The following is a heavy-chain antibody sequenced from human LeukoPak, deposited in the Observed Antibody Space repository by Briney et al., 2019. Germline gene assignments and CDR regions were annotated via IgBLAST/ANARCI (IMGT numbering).Heavy chain of an antibody. CDR3: ARDPVTTRFDP. CDR1: GGTFSSYA. J-gene: IGHJ5*02. V-gene: IGHV1-69*04. Sequence: GASVKVSCKASGGTFSSYAINWVRLAPGQGLEWMGRIIPIFGIANYAQKFQGRVTITADKSTSTAYMELSSLRSEDTAVYYCARDPVTTRFDPWGQGTRVTVSS. D-gene: IGHD4-17*01. CDR2: IIPIFGIA.